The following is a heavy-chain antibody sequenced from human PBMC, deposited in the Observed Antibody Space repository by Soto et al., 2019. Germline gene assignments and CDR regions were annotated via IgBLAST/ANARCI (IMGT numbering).Heavy chain of an antibody. J-gene: IGHJ6*03. V-gene: IGHV1-18*01. CDR2: ISAYNGNT. Sequence: ASVKVSCKASGYTFTSYGISWVRQAPGQGLEWMGWISAYNGNTNYAQKLQGRVTMTTDTSTSTAYMELRSLRSDDTAVYYCARDAYSNYVVGYYYMDVWGKGTTVTVSS. CDR1: GYTFTSYG. CDR3: ARDAYSNYVVGYYYMDV. D-gene: IGHD4-4*01.